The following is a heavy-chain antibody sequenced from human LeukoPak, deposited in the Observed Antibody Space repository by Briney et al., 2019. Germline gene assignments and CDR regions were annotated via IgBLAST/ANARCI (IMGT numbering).Heavy chain of an antibody. CDR3: ARAPSYGDYVY. CDR1: GFTFSSYA. Sequence: GGSLRLSCAASGFTFSSYAMSWVRQVPGKGLEWVAVIWYDGSNKYYADSVKGRFTISRDNSKNTLYLQMNSLRAEDTAVYYCARAPSYGDYVYWGQGTLVTVSS. V-gene: IGHV3-33*08. D-gene: IGHD4-17*01. CDR2: IWYDGSNK. J-gene: IGHJ4*02.